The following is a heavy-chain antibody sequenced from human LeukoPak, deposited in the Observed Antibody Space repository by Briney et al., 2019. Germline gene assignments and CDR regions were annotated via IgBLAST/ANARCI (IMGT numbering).Heavy chain of an antibody. Sequence: GGSLRLSCAASGFTFSSYAMSWVRQAPGKGLEWVAFIRYDGSNKYYADSVKGRFTIPRDNSKNTLYLQMNSLRAEDTAVYYCAKDQHGIVVVPAPIPFDYWGQGTLVTVSS. J-gene: IGHJ4*02. CDR1: GFTFSSYA. CDR2: IRYDGSNK. V-gene: IGHV3-30*02. CDR3: AKDQHGIVVVPAPIPFDY. D-gene: IGHD2-2*01.